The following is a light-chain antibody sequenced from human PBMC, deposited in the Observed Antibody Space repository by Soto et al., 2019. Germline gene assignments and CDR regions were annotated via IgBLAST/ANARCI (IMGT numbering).Light chain of an antibody. CDR1: HDITNY. CDR3: QQYDSLPT. Sequence: DIQMTQSPSSLSASVGDRVTITCQASHDITNYLNWYQQKPGKGPRLLIYGASNLETGVPSRFSESGFATYFSLTIISLQPEDFATYYCQQYDSLPTFGGGTKVELK. V-gene: IGKV1-33*01. CDR2: GAS. J-gene: IGKJ4*01.